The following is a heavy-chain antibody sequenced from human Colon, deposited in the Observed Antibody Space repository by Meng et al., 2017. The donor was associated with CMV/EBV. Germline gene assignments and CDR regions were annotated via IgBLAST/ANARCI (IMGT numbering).Heavy chain of an antibody. V-gene: IGHV1-2*02. D-gene: IGHD2-15*01. Sequence: ASVKVSCKSSGYAFTDYYIHWVRQAPGQGLEWVGWINPYSGVTSYAQKFQGRVSMTRDTSITTAYMELTRLTSDDSAIYYCAKAVAASDYYYRGMDVWGQGTTVTVSS. CDR3: AKAVAASDYYYRGMDV. CDR1: GYAFTDYY. J-gene: IGHJ6*02. CDR2: INPYSGVT.